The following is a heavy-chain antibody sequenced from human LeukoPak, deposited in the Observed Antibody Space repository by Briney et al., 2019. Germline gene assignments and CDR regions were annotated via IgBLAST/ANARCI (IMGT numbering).Heavy chain of an antibody. D-gene: IGHD4-17*01. V-gene: IGHV3-23*01. CDR2: ISGSGGST. Sequence: GSLRLSCAASGFTFSSYAMSWVRQAPGKGLEWVSAISGSGGSTYYADSVKGRFTISRDNSKNTLYLQMNSLRAEDTAVYYCAKSDGDYFRYYYYGMDVWGQGTTVTVSS. CDR1: GFTFSSYA. CDR3: AKSDGDYFRYYYYGMDV. J-gene: IGHJ6*02.